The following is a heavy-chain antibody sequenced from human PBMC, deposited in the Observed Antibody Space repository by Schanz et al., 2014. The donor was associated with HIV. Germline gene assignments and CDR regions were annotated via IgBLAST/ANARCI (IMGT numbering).Heavy chain of an antibody. J-gene: IGHJ4*02. D-gene: IGHD2-15*01. Sequence: EVQLVESGGGLVKPGDSLRLSCVASGFVFRDFAMAWVRQAPGKGLEWVSAVTNSGSYVNYADSVKGRFTMSRDNSKNTLSLQMDSLRVDDTAIYYCAKRSGRSFGYFDSWGQGLLVTVSS. V-gene: IGHV3-23*04. CDR1: GFVFRDFA. CDR2: VTNSGSYV. CDR3: AKRSGRSFGYFDS.